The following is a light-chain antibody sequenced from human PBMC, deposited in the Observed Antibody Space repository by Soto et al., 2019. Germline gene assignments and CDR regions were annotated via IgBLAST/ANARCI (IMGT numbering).Light chain of an antibody. CDR1: QSVSNNY. CDR2: GAS. V-gene: IGKV3-20*01. J-gene: IGKJ1*01. Sequence: DIVLTHSPGTLSLSPGERATLSCRASQSVSNNYLAWYQQKPGQAPRLLIYGASNRATGIPDRFSGSGSGTEFTLNISTLEAEDFAVHCSHQYGSSRTVGQRTQVDLK. CDR3: HQYGSSRT.